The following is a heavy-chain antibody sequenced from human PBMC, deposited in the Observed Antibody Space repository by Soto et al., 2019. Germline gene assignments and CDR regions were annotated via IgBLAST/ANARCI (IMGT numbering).Heavy chain of an antibody. V-gene: IGHV3-30-3*01. CDR1: GFTFSSYA. J-gene: IGHJ5*02. D-gene: IGHD1-26*01. CDR3: ASKWELLTDWFDP. CDR2: ISYDGSNK. Sequence: GGSLRLSCAASGFTFSSYAMHWVRQTPGKGLEWVAVISYDGSNKYYADSVKGRFTISRDNSKNTLYLQMNSLRAEDTAVYYCASKWELLTDWFDPWGQGTLVTVSS.